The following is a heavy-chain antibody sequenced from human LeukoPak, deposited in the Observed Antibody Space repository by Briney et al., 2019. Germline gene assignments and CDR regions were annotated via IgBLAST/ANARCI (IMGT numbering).Heavy chain of an antibody. Sequence: SETLSLTRTVSGGSISSHYWSWIRQPPGKGLEWIGYIYHSGSTKYNPSLKSRVIISVDTSKNQFSLKLSSVTAADTAVYYCARQLNYYDSSGYRFDPWGQGTLVTVSS. J-gene: IGHJ5*02. V-gene: IGHV4-59*11. CDR3: ARQLNYYDSSGYRFDP. D-gene: IGHD3-22*01. CDR1: GGSISSHY. CDR2: IYHSGST.